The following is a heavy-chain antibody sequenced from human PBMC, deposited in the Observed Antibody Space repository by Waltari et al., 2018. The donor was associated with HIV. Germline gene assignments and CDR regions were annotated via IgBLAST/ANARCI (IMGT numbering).Heavy chain of an antibody. Sequence: EVQLVESGGGLVQPGGSLRISWAVSGFTFRNYWMTWVRQAPGKGLEWVANIKEDGSEKYYVDSVKGRFTISRDNAKKSLYLQMNSLRVEDTAVYYCARDPEGYTLGGGDFDYWGQGTLVTVSS. V-gene: IGHV3-7*01. J-gene: IGHJ4*02. CDR3: ARDPEGYTLGGGDFDY. CDR1: GFTFRNYW. CDR2: IKEDGSEK. D-gene: IGHD5-12*01.